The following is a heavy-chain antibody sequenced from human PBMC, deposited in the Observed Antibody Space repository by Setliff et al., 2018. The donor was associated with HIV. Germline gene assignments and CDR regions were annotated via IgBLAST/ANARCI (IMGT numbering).Heavy chain of an antibody. CDR3: VNRAWLES. V-gene: IGHV4-61*01. CDR1: GGSVSSVNYY. J-gene: IGHJ4*02. Sequence: LSLTCSVSGGSVSSVNYYWSWIRQPPGKGLEWIGYIHYTGSTTYNPSLKSRVTISVDTSKNQFSLELSSVTAADTAVYYCVNRAWLESWGQGTLVTVSS. CDR2: IHYTGST.